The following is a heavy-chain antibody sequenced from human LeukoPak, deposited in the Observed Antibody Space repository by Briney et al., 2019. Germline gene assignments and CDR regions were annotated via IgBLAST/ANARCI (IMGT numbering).Heavy chain of an antibody. Sequence: ASETLSLTCTVSGGSMNSGSYYWSWIRQPAGEGLEWIGHIYTSGNTNYNPSLKSRVTMSVDTSKNRFSLKLRSVTAADTAVYYCARESAGSYFAFDIWGQGTMVSVSS. CDR2: IYTSGNT. J-gene: IGHJ3*02. CDR1: GGSMNSGSYY. V-gene: IGHV4-61*09. D-gene: IGHD3-10*01. CDR3: ARESAGSYFAFDI.